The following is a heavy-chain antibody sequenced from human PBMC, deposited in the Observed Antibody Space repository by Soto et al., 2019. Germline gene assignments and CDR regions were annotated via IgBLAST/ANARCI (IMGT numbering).Heavy chain of an antibody. Sequence: GGSLRLSCAASGLTFSSYAMSWVRQAPGKGLEWVSGISGSGGSTDYADSVKGRFTISRDNSKNTLYLQMNSLRAEDTAVYYCAKGLNYYYYYYMDVWGKGTTVTVSS. CDR1: GLTFSSYA. V-gene: IGHV3-23*01. D-gene: IGHD3-22*01. CDR3: AKGLNYYYYYYMDV. CDR2: ISGSGGST. J-gene: IGHJ6*03.